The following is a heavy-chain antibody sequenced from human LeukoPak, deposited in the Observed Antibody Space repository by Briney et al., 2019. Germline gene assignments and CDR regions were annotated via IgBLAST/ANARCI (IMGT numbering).Heavy chain of an antibody. Sequence: PSETLSLTCTVSGGSISSYYWSWIRQPPGKGLEWIGYISYIGSTKYNPSLKSRVTLSVDTSKNQFSLKLSSVTAADTAMYYCARHDGNYDSSGYPDLWGRGTLVTVSS. J-gene: IGHJ2*01. CDR2: ISYIGST. CDR3: ARHDGNYDSSGYPDL. D-gene: IGHD3-22*01. CDR1: GGSISSYY. V-gene: IGHV4-59*08.